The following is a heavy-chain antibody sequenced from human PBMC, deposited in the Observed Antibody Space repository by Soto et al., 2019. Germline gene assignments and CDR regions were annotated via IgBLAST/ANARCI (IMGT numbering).Heavy chain of an antibody. V-gene: IGHV1-69*01. Sequence: QVQLVQSGAEVKKPGSSVKVSCKASGGTFSSYAISWVRQAPGQGLEWMGGIIPIFGTANYAQKFQGRVTITADESTSTACMELSSLRSEDTAVYYCASYDRYCSGGSCYHYFDYWGQGTLVTVSS. CDR2: IIPIFGTA. CDR1: GGTFSSYA. CDR3: ASYDRYCSGGSCYHYFDY. D-gene: IGHD2-15*01. J-gene: IGHJ4*02.